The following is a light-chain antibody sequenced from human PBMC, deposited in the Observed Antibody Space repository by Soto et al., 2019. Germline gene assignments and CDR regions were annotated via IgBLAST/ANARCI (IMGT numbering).Light chain of an antibody. J-gene: IGKJ2*01. CDR1: QSISTW. V-gene: IGKV1D-16*01. CDR3: QQFYYYPHT. CDR2: GAS. Sequence: DVQMTQSPSSLSASVGDTVTITCRASQSISTWLAWYQQKPNKAPKSLISGASNLQSGVPSRFSGSGSGTDFTLTINNLQPEDFAIYYCQQFYYYPHTFGQGTKLEVK.